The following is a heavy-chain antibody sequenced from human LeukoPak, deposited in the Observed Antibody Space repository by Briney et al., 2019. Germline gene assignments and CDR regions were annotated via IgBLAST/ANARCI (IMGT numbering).Heavy chain of an antibody. CDR2: IYYSGST. CDR3: ARRSGTYHAFDI. CDR1: GGSISSSSYY. V-gene: IGHV4-39*01. J-gene: IGHJ3*02. Sequence: SETLSLTCTVSGGSISSSSYYWGWIRQAPGKGLESIGSIYYSGSTYYNPSLKSRVTISVDTSKNQFSLKLSSVTAADTAVYYCARRSGTYHAFDIWGQGTMVSVSS. D-gene: IGHD1-26*01.